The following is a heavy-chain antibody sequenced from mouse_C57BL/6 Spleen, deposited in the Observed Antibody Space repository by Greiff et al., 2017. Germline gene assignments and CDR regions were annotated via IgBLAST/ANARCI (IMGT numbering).Heavy chain of an antibody. Sequence: QVQLKESDAELVKPGASVKISCKVSGYTFTDHTIHWMKQRPEQGLEWIGYIYPRDGSTKYNEKFKGKATLPAAKSSSTAYMQLNSLTSEDSAVYFCARGDYDRAWFAYWGQGTLVTVSA. CDR2: IYPRDGST. CDR1: GYTFTDHT. CDR3: ARGDYDRAWFAY. J-gene: IGHJ3*01. D-gene: IGHD2-4*01. V-gene: IGHV1-78*01.